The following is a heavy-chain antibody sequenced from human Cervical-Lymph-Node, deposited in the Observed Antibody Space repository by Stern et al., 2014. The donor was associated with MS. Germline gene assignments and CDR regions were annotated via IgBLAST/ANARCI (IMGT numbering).Heavy chain of an antibody. CDR2: IYPGDSDI. CDR1: GYRFINNW. J-gene: IGHJ4*02. V-gene: IGHV5-51*03. D-gene: IGHD2-21*01. CDR3: ARWSVACDS. Sequence: EVQLVESGAEVRKPGDSLKISCKTSGYRFINNWIAWVRQVPGKGLVWIGIIYPGDSDIRYSPSFQGHVTISVDKSISTAYLQWSSLKASDTAVYYCARWSVACDSWGQGALITVSS.